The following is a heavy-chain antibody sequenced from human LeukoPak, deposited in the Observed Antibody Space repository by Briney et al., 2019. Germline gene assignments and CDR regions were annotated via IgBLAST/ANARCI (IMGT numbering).Heavy chain of an antibody. Sequence: ESGPALVKPTQTLTLTCTFSGFPLSTSGMRVSWIRQPPGKALEWLARIDWDDDKFYSTSLKTRLTISKDTSKNQVVLTMTNMDPVDTATYYCARMGQQLAFDYWGQGTLVTVSS. V-gene: IGHV2-70*04. CDR3: ARMGQQLAFDY. J-gene: IGHJ4*02. D-gene: IGHD6-13*01. CDR2: IDWDDDK. CDR1: GFPLSTSGMR.